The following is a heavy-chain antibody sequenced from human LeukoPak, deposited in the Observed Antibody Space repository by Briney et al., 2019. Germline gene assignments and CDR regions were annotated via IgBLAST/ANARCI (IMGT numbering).Heavy chain of an antibody. J-gene: IGHJ4*02. CDR3: ARAGDNLGLGYFDY. D-gene: IGHD4-17*01. CDR2: IYHSGST. Sequence: SQTLSLTCAVSGGSISSGGYSWSWIRQPPGKDLEWIGYIYHSGSTYYNPSLKSRVTISVDRSKNQFSLKLSSVTAADTAVYYCARAGDNLGLGYFDYWGQGTLVTVSS. V-gene: IGHV4-30-2*01. CDR1: GGSISSGGYS.